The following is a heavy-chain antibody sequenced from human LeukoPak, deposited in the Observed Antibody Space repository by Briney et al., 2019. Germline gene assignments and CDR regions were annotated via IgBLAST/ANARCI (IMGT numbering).Heavy chain of an antibody. CDR3: ASLCSSTSCYNY. Sequence: GGALRLSFAAPGFTFCSYALSWGRPAPGKGVEGGSAISGSGGVTYYADSVKGRFTISRDNSKNTLYLQMNSLRAEDTALYYCASLCSSTSCYNYWGQGTLVTVSS. J-gene: IGHJ4*02. CDR1: GFTFCSYA. V-gene: IGHV3-23*01. D-gene: IGHD2-2*02. CDR2: ISGSGGVT.